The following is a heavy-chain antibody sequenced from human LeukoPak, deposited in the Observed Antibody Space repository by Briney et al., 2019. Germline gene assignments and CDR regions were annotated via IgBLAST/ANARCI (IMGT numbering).Heavy chain of an antibody. CDR1: GFTFSSYE. D-gene: IGHD6-13*01. J-gene: IGHJ4*02. CDR2: IRSIVTSI. V-gene: IGHV3-48*03. Sequence: GGSLRLSCAASGFTFSSYEMNWVRQAPGKGLEWVSLIRSIVTSIDYVDSVKGRFTISRDNAKNSLYLQMDSLRAEDTAAYYCARGISSSYHRHFDYWGQGILVTVSS. CDR3: ARGISSSYHRHFDY.